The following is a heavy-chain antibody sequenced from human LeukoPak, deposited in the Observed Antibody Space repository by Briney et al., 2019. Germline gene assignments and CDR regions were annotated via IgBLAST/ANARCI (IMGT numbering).Heavy chain of an antibody. CDR2: IYLYGTT. CDR3: ARLAAAGKNYYYYGMDV. D-gene: IGHD6-13*01. V-gene: IGHV4-4*02. J-gene: IGHJ6*02. CDR1: IGSISSSKW. Sequence: SETLSLTCSVSIGSISSSKWWSWVRQSPVKGLEWIGEIYLYGTTNYNPSSTSRVTMSVDRSRNQFSLKLTSVTAADTAVYYCARLAAAGKNYYYYGMDVWGQGTTVTVSS.